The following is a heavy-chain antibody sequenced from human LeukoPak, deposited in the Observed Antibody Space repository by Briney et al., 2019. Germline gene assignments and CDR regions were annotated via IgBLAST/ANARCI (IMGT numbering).Heavy chain of an antibody. CDR1: GYTFTSYY. D-gene: IGHD5-18*01. CDR2: INPSGGST. Sequence: ASVKVSCKASGYTFTSYYMHWVRQAPGQGLEWMGIINPSGGSTSYAQKFQGRVTITADKSTSTAYMELSSLRSEDTAVYYCARDSPGVDTAMVTTDYYYYYMDVWGKGTTVTVSS. CDR3: ARDSPGVDTAMVTTDYYYYYMDV. V-gene: IGHV1-46*01. J-gene: IGHJ6*03.